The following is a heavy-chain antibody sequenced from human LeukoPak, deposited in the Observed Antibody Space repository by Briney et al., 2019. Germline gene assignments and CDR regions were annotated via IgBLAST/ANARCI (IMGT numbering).Heavy chain of an antibody. D-gene: IGHD2-15*01. J-gene: IGHJ4*02. CDR2: IKQDGSEK. CDR3: ARGTIYCSGGSCYDY. CDR1: GFTFSSYW. Sequence: GGSLRLSCAASGFTFSSYWMSWVRQAPGKGLEWVANIKQDGSEKYYVDSVKGRFTISRDSAKNSLYLQMNSLRAEDTAVYYCARGTIYCSGGSCYDYWGQGTLVTVSS. V-gene: IGHV3-7*01.